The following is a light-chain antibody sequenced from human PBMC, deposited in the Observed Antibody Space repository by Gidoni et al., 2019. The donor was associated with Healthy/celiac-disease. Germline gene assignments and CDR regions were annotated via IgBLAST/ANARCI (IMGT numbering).Light chain of an antibody. CDR3: QQLSSSPLT. CDR1: QGISSY. J-gene: IGKJ3*01. CDR2: AAS. V-gene: IGKV1-9*01. Sequence: DLQLTQSPSFLSASVGDRVTITCRASQGISSYLAWYQQKPGKAPKLLIHAASTLQGGVPSRFSGSGSGTEFTLTISSLQPEDFATYSCQQLSSSPLTFGPGTKVEIK.